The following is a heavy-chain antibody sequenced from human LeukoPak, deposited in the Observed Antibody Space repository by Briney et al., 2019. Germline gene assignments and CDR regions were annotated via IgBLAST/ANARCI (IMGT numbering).Heavy chain of an antibody. CDR2: ISYDGSNK. V-gene: IGHV3-30-3*01. Sequence: GGSLRLSCAASGFTFSSYAMHWVRQAPGKGLEWVAVISYDGSNKYYADSVKGRFTISRDNSKNTLYLQMDSLRGEDTAVYYCAKDPYCSSTNCYYWGLGTLVTVSS. J-gene: IGHJ4*02. CDR3: AKDPYCSSTNCYY. D-gene: IGHD2-2*01. CDR1: GFTFSSYA.